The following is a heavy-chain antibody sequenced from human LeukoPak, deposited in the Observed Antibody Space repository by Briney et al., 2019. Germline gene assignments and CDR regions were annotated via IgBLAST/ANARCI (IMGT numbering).Heavy chain of an antibody. CDR3: ARDQYGDYALDY. V-gene: IGHV3-21*01. J-gene: IGHJ4*02. D-gene: IGHD4-17*01. CDR2: ISSISYI. Sequence: GGSLRLSCAASGFTFSSYSMNWVRQAPGKGLEWVSSISSISYIYYADSVKGRFTISRDTAKNSLYLQMNSLRAEDTAVYYCARDQYGDYALDYWDQGTLVTVSS. CDR1: GFTFSSYS.